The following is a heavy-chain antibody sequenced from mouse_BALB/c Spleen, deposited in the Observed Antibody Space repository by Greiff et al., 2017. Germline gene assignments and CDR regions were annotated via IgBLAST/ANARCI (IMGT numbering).Heavy chain of an antibody. J-gene: IGHJ1*01. D-gene: IGHD1-1*01. CDR1: GFTFSSFG. Sequence: EVQVVESGGGLVQPGGSRKLSCAASGFTFSSFGMHWVRQAPEKGLEWVAYISSGSSTIYYADTVKGRFTISRDNPKNTLFLQMTSLRSEDTAMYYCARGENYYGSSSYWYFDVWGAGTTVTVSS. V-gene: IGHV5-17*02. CDR3: ARGENYYGSSSYWYFDV. CDR2: ISSGSSTI.